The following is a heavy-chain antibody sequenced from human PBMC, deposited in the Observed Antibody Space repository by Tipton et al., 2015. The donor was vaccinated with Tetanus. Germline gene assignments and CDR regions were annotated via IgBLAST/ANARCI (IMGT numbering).Heavy chain of an antibody. D-gene: IGHD3-9*01. CDR2: CYYSGST. CDR3: ARLDYDILTGRYKNFDY. J-gene: IGHJ4*02. CDR1: GGSITSYY. V-gene: IGHV4-59*01. Sequence: TLSLTCFVSGGSITSYYWSWIRQPPGKGLELIGYCYYSGSTNYNPSLKSRVTISVDTSKNHFSLKLTSVTAADTAVYYCARLDYDILTGRYKNFDYWGQGTLVTVTS.